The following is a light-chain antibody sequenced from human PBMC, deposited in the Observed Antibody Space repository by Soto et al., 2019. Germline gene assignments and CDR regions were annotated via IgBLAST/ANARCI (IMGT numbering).Light chain of an antibody. J-gene: IGKJ2*01. CDR3: QQYDKRLMYT. Sequence: EIVMTQSPATLSVSLGERATLSCRASQSVSSNLAWYQQKPGQAPRLLIYGASTRATGVPGRFSGSGSGTEFTLTISSLQAEDFALYYCQQYDKRLMYTFGQGPSWRSN. CDR1: QSVSSN. V-gene: IGKV3-15*01. CDR2: GAS.